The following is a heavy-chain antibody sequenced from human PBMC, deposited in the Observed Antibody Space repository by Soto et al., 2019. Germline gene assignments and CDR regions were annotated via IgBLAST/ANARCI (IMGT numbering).Heavy chain of an antibody. CDR3: AKGKAYCGGDCYSAGLDP. CDR2: ISGSGGST. D-gene: IGHD2-21*02. V-gene: IGHV3-23*01. CDR1: GFTFSSYA. J-gene: IGHJ5*02. Sequence: GGSLRLSCAASGFTFSSYAMSWVRQAPGKGLEWVSAISGSGGSTYYADSVKGRFTISRDNSKNTLYLQMNSLRAEDTAVYYCAKGKAYCGGDCYSAGLDPWGQGTLVTVSS.